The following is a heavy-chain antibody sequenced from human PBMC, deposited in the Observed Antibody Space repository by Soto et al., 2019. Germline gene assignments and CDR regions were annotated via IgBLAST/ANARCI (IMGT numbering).Heavy chain of an antibody. V-gene: IGHV3-23*01. Sequence: GGSLRLSCAVSGFTFSSYAMSWVRQAPGKGLEWVSCISGSGGSTDYADSVKGQFTISRDNSKNTLYLQMNSLRAEDTGVYYCTAEDGWFDPWGQGTLVTVSS. CDR2: ISGSGGST. CDR1: GFTFSSYA. CDR3: TAEDGWFDP. J-gene: IGHJ5*02.